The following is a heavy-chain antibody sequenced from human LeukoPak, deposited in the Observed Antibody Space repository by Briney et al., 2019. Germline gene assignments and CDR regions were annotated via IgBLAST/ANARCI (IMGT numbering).Heavy chain of an antibody. Sequence: GGSLRLSCAASGFTFSSYAMSWVRQAPGKGLEWVSAISGSGGSTYYADSVKGRFTISRDNAKNSLYLQMNSLRAEDTAVYYCARPRYNWNDVFDYWGQGTLVTVSS. V-gene: IGHV3-23*01. CDR2: ISGSGGST. D-gene: IGHD1-1*01. CDR1: GFTFSSYA. CDR3: ARPRYNWNDVFDY. J-gene: IGHJ4*02.